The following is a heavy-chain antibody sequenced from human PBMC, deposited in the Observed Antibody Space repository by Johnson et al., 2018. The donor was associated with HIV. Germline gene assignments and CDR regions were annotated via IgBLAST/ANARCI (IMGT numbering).Heavy chain of an antibody. J-gene: IGHJ3*02. Sequence: VQLVESGGGLVQPGGSLRLSCAASGFTFSSYWMTWVRQAPGKGLEWVSVIYDGDTTYYTDSVKGRFTISRDDSKNTLYLQMNSLRPDDSAVYYCARDGWGSRGWDDAFDIWGQGTMVTVSS. CDR2: IYDGDTT. CDR1: GFTFSSYW. CDR3: ARDGWGSRGWDDAFDI. D-gene: IGHD5-24*01. V-gene: IGHV3-66*02.